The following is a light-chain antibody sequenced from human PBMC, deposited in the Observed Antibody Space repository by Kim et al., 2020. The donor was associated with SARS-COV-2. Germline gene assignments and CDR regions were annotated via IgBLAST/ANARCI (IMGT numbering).Light chain of an antibody. CDR1: RSEVGGYKY. Sequence: GRSITISCTGTRSEVGGYKYVSWYRQQPGTAPKLMIYDVDNRPSGVSDRFSGSKSGNTASLTISGLQAEDEGDYYCSSYTRTDTVVFGGGTQLTVL. CDR3: SSYTRTDTVV. CDR2: DVD. J-gene: IGLJ2*01. V-gene: IGLV2-14*03.